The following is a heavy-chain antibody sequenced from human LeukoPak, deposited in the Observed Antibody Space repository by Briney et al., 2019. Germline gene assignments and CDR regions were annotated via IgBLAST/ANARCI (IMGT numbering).Heavy chain of an antibody. V-gene: IGHV4-59*08. J-gene: IGHJ4*02. CDR3: VSWRAVAGPFDY. Sequence: SETLSLTCTVSGGSISSYYWSWIRQPPGKGLEWIGYIYYSGSTNYNPSLKSRVTISVDTSKNQLSLKLSSVTAADTAVYYCVSWRAVAGPFDYWGQGTLVTVSS. CDR2: IYYSGST. CDR1: GGSISSYY. D-gene: IGHD6-19*01.